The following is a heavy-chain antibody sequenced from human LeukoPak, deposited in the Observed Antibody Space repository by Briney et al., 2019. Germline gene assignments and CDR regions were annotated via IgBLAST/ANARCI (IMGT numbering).Heavy chain of an antibody. J-gene: IGHJ4*02. CDR1: GYSFTSYW. Sequence: GESLKISCKGSGYSFTSYWIGWVRQMPGKRLEWMGIIYPADSDSKYSPSFQGQVTISADKSISTAYLQWSSLKASDTAMYYCARLWDSSFDYWGQGTLVTVSS. CDR3: ARLWDSSFDY. CDR2: IYPADSDS. V-gene: IGHV5-51*01. D-gene: IGHD6-19*01.